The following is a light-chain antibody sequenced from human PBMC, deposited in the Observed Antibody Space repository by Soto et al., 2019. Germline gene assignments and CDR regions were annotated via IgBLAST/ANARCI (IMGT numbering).Light chain of an antibody. CDR2: SAS. CDR1: QNIGSY. V-gene: IGKV1-39*01. J-gene: IGKJ4*01. Sequence: DIQMTQSPSSLSAYVGDRVTITCRASQNIGSYLNWYQQKPGKAPNLLIFSASILQTGVPSRFSGSGSGTDFTLAISSLQPEDLATYFCQQSDSTPLAFGGGTKWIS. CDR3: QQSDSTPLA.